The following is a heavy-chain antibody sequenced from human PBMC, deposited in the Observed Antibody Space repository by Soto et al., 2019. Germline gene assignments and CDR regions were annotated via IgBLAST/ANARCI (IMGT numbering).Heavy chain of an antibody. J-gene: IGHJ6*02. CDR2: INAGNGNT. V-gene: IGHV1-3*01. CDR1: GYTFTSYA. CDR3: ARKRDYDILTGYYSDYYGMDV. D-gene: IGHD3-9*01. Sequence: GASLKVSCKASGYTFTSYAMHWVRQAPGQRLEWMGWINAGNGNTKYSQKFQGRVTITRDTSASTAYMELSSLRSEDTAVYYCARKRDYDILTGYYSDYYGMDVWGQGTTVNVSS.